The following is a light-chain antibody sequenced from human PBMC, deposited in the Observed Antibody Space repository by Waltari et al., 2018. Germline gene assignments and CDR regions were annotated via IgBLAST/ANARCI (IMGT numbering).Light chain of an antibody. V-gene: IGLV4-69*01. CDR1: SGHSSNV. CDR2: VNRDGSH. J-gene: IGLJ3*02. Sequence: QLVVTQSPSASAPLGASVKLTCTLSSGHSSNVLAWLQQRPEKGPRYLMTVNRDGSHSKGDEIPDRFSGSSSGAERYLTISSRQSDDEADYYCETGGHGTWVFGGGTKLTVL. CDR3: ETGGHGTWV.